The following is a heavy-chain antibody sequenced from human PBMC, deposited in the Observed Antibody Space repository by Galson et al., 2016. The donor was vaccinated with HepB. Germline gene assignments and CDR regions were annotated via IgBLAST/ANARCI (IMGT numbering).Heavy chain of an antibody. J-gene: IGHJ4*02. CDR2: IATGTANT. CDR1: GYTFSSYT. Sequence: SVKVSCKASGYTFSSYTVHWVRQAPGQRLEWMGWIATGTANTVYSQKFRGRVTFTRDTSASTAYMELSSLRSEDTAVYYCARAYASGFHAPDYWGQGTLLTVSS. CDR3: ARAYASGFHAPDY. V-gene: IGHV1-3*04. D-gene: IGHD3-22*01.